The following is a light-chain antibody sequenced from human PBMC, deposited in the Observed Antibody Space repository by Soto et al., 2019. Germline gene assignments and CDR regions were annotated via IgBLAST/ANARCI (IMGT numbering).Light chain of an antibody. J-gene: IGLJ1*01. V-gene: IGLV2-14*01. CDR2: EVS. Sequence: QSVLTQPASVSGSPGQSITISCTGTSSDVGGYNYVSWYQQHPGKAPKLMIYEVSNRPSGVSNRFSGSKSGNTASLTISGLQAEDEADYYCSSYTSSSTLFYVFGTGTKVTAL. CDR1: SSDVGGYNY. CDR3: SSYTSSSTLFYV.